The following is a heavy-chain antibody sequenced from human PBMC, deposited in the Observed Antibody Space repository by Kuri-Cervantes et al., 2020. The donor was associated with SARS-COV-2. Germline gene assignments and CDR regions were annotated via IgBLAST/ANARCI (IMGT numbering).Heavy chain of an antibody. J-gene: IGHJ5*02. CDR3: ARHWVPLGGPRDWFDP. D-gene: IGHD1-1*01. CDR2: INPNSGGT. Sequence: ASVKVSCKASGYTFTGYYMHWVRQAPGQGLEWMGWINPNSGGTNYAQKFQGRVTMTRDTSISTAYMELRSLRSDDTAVYYCARHWVPLGGPRDWFDPWGQGTLVTVSS. CDR1: GYTFTGYY. V-gene: IGHV1-2*02.